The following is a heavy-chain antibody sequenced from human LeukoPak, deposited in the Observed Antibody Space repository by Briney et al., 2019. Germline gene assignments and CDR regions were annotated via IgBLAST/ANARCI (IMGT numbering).Heavy chain of an antibody. CDR3: AGSRFHYYYYYGMDV. D-gene: IGHD3-10*01. V-gene: IGHV4-4*07. CDR1: GGSISSYY. CDR2: IYTSGST. J-gene: IGHJ6*02. Sequence: PSETLSLTCTVSGGSISSYYWSWIRQPAGKGLEWIGRIYTSGSTNYNPSLRSRVTMSADTSKNQFSLKLSSVTAADTAVYYCAGSRFHYYYYYGMDVWGQGTTVTVSS.